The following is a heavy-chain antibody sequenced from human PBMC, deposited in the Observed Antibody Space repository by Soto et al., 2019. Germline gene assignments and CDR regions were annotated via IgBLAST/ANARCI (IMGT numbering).Heavy chain of an antibody. CDR2: IWYDGSNK. V-gene: IGHV3-33*01. J-gene: IGHJ6*02. CDR1: GFTFSSYG. D-gene: IGHD2-2*01. Sequence: QVQLVESGGGVVQPGRSLRLSCAASGFTFSSYGMHWVRQAPGKGLEWVAVIWYDGSNKYYADSVKGRFTISRDNSKNTLYLQMNSLSAEDTAVYYCAREGRDCISTSCPYYYYGMDVWGQGTTVTVSS. CDR3: AREGRDCISTSCPYYYYGMDV.